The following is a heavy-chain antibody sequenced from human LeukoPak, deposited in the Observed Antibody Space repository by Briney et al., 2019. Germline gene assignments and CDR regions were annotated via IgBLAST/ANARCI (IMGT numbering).Heavy chain of an antibody. V-gene: IGHV4-59*01. CDR2: IYYRGST. CDR3: ARGTGALLWFGEFDY. D-gene: IGHD3-10*01. CDR1: GGSISGYY. J-gene: IGHJ4*02. Sequence: SETLSLTCTVSGGSISGYYWSWIRQPPGMGLEWIGYIYYRGSTNYNPSLKSRVTISADTSKSQFSLKLSSVIAADTAVYYCARGTGALLWFGEFDYWGQGTLVTVSS.